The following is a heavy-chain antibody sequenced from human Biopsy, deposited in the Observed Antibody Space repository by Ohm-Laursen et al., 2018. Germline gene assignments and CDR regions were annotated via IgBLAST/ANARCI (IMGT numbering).Heavy chain of an antibody. CDR2: IYYSGST. J-gene: IGHJ6*02. CDR3: ARATNSTGWPYYYFYGMDV. V-gene: IGHV4-59*01. CDR1: GGSISSDY. D-gene: IGHD2/OR15-2a*01. Sequence: GTLSLTCTVSGGSISSDYWSWIRQTPGKGLEWIGYIYYSGSTNYNPSLKSRVTISVDTSKNQYSLRLNSVTAADTAVYYCARATNSTGWPYYYFYGMDVWGQGTTVTVSS.